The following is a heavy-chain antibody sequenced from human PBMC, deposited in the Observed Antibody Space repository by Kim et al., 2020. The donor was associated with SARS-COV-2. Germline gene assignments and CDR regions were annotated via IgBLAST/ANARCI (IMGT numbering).Heavy chain of an antibody. D-gene: IGHD3-3*01. CDR2: IFYSGAT. CDR1: GGSISGFY. V-gene: IGHV4-59*08. J-gene: IGHJ6*02. Sequence: SETLSLTCTVSGGSISGFYWSWIRQSPGRDLEWIGYIFYSGATMYNPSLKSRLLMSVDTSNNQFSLNLISVTAADTAVYYCARHAPVPVLQNGMDVWGQGATVTVSS. CDR3: ARHAPVPVLQNGMDV.